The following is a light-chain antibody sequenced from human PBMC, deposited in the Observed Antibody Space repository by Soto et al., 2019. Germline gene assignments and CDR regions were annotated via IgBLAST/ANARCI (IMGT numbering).Light chain of an antibody. J-gene: IGLJ3*02. Sequence: QSALTQPASVSGSPGQSITISCNGTNSDVGNYNLVSWYQQHPGKAPKLMIYEGTQRPSGVSNRFSGSRSGNTASLTISGLQAEDEADYYCSSHTTSTTWVFGGGTKLTVL. V-gene: IGLV2-14*02. CDR3: SSHTTSTTWV. CDR2: EGT. CDR1: NSDVGNYNL.